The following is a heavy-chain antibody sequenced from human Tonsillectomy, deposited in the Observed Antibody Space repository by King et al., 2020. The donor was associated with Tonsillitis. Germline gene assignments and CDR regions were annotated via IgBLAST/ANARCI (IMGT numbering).Heavy chain of an antibody. CDR2: ISSSGSTI. J-gene: IGHJ4*02. Sequence: VQLVESGGGLVKPGGALRPSCAASGFTFSDYYMSLIRQAPGKGLEWVSYISSSGSTIYYADSVKGRFTISRDNAKNSLYLQMNSLRAEDTAVYYCARSEWLSGSYFNYWGQGTLVTVSS. CDR3: ARSEWLSGSYFNY. V-gene: IGHV3-11*01. CDR1: GFTFSDYY. D-gene: IGHD1-26*01.